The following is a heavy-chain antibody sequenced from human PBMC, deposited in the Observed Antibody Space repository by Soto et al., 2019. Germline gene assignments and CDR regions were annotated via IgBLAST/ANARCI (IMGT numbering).Heavy chain of an antibody. J-gene: IGHJ3*01. D-gene: IGHD3-22*01. CDR2: IIPIFGTA. CDR1: GGTFSSYA. Sequence: SVKVSCKASGGTFSSYAISWVRQAPGQGLEWMGGIIPIFGTANYAQKFQGRVTITADKSTSTAYMELSSLRSEDTAVYYCARAGIVAVHSFAFDFWGQGTMVTVSS. CDR3: ARAGIVAVHSFAFDF. V-gene: IGHV1-69*06.